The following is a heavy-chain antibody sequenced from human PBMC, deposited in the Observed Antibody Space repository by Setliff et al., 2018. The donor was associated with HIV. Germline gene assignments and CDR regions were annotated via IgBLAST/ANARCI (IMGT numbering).Heavy chain of an antibody. CDR3: ARDSGVATIRKSALDY. V-gene: IGHV3-7*03. J-gene: IGHJ4*02. CDR1: GFTFSNYW. CDR2: INRDGTEK. D-gene: IGHD5-12*01. Sequence: ASVKVSCAASGFTFSNYWMTWVRQAPGKGLEWVAQINRDGTEKYYVDSVKGRFTISRDNAKNSLYLQMNSLRAEDTALYYCARDSGVATIRKSALDYWGQGTLVTVSS.